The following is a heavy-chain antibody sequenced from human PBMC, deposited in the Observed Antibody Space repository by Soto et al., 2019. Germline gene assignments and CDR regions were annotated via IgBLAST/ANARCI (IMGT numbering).Heavy chain of an antibody. Sequence: ASVKVSCKASGYTFSGFYMHWVRQAPGQGLELMGWINPNSGGTKSAEKFQGRVTMTRVXXXXXAXIXLXXXTSDXTAVYYCASAAVTGTAGLDFWGQGTQVTVSS. CDR3: ASAAVTGTAGLDF. CDR1: GYTFSGFY. CDR2: INPNSGGT. D-gene: IGHD6-19*01. V-gene: IGHV1-2*02. J-gene: IGHJ4*02.